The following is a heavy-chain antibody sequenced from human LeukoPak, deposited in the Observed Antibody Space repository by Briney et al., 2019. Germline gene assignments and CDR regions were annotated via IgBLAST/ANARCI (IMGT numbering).Heavy chain of an antibody. CDR3: ARERYSSSSLGGEFDY. V-gene: IGHV4-4*07. D-gene: IGHD6-6*01. CDR1: GGSISSYY. J-gene: IGHJ4*02. Sequence: SETLSLTCTVSGGSISSYYWSWIRQPAGKGLEWIGRIYTSGSTNYNPSLKSRVTMSVDTSKNQFSLKLSSVTAADTAVYYCARERYSSSSLGGEFDYWGQGTLVTVSS. CDR2: IYTSGST.